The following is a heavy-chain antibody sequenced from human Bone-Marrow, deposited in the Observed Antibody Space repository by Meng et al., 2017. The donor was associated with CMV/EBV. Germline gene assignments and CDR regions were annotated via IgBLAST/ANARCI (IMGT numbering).Heavy chain of an antibody. D-gene: IGHD2-2*01. CDR3: ASGLLPAAISMDV. CDR1: GFTFGSNW. CDR2: IYSDGSSA. J-gene: IGHJ6*02. V-gene: IGHV3-74*01. Sequence: GSLRLSCAASGFTFGSNWMHWVRQAPGKGLVWVSRIYSDGSSASYADSVKGRFTISRDNAKDTLYLQMSSLRAEDTAVYYCASGLLPAAISMDVWGQGTTVTVSS.